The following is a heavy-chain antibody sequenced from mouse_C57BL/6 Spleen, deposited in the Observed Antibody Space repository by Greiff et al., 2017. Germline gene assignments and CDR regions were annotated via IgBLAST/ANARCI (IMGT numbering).Heavy chain of an antibody. J-gene: IGHJ4*01. Sequence: VQLQQSGPELVKPGASVKISCKASGYSFTGYYMHWVKQSHGNILDWIGYIYPYNGVSSYNQKFKGKATLTVDKSSSTAYMELRSLTSEYSAVSYCARGYYGNYVYAMCYWGQGTSVTVSS. CDR3: ARGYYGNYVYAMCY. D-gene: IGHD2-1*01. CDR2: IYPYNGVS. V-gene: IGHV1-31*01. CDR1: GYSFTGYY.